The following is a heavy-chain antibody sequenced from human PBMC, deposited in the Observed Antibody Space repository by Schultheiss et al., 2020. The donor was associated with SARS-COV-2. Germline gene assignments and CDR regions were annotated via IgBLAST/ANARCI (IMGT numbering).Heavy chain of an antibody. J-gene: IGHJ4*02. CDR3: VKDWRYSSSWYGGFYY. CDR1: GFTFSSYA. CDR2: ISSNGGST. V-gene: IGHV3-64D*06. D-gene: IGHD6-13*01. Sequence: GGSLRLSCSASGFTFSSYAMHWVRQAPGKGLEYVSAISSNGGSTYYADSVKGRFTISRDNSKNTLYLQMSSLRAEDTAVYYCVKDWRYSSSWYGGFYYWGQGTLVTVS.